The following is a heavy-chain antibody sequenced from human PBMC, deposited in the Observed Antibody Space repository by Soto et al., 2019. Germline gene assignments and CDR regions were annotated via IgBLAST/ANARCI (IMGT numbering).Heavy chain of an antibody. Sequence: QVQLVQSGAEVKNAGASVKVSCRASGYTFTGNAIHWIRQAPGQRLEWIGKIDPGNGNTKYSQNFQGRVTITRDTSASAAYMELNTLGSEDTSIYYCATSETGYSRFDHWGQGTLVTVSS. CDR1: GYTFTGNA. CDR2: IDPGNGNT. D-gene: IGHD3-9*01. CDR3: ATSETGYSRFDH. J-gene: IGHJ4*02. V-gene: IGHV1-3*01.